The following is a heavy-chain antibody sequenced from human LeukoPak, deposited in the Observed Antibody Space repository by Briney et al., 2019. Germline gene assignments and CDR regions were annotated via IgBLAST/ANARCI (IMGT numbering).Heavy chain of an antibody. D-gene: IGHD6-13*01. J-gene: IGHJ4*02. CDR3: ARDWGAAGSWDY. Sequence: RGSLRLSCASSGFTFSNYWMSWVRQAPGKGLEWVANIKEDGSEKDYVDSVKGRFTISRDNAKNSLYLQMNSLRAEDTAIYYCARDWGAAGSWDYWGQGTLVTV. V-gene: IGHV3-7*05. CDR2: IKEDGSEK. CDR1: GFTFSNYW.